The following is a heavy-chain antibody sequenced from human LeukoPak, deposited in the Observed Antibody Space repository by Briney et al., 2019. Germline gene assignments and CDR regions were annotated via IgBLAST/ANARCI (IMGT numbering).Heavy chain of an antibody. V-gene: IGHV3-11*04. J-gene: IGHJ3*02. CDR3: VRARGAYAFDI. CDR1: GFTFSDYY. CDR2: ISSSGTTV. D-gene: IGHD3-10*01. Sequence: GGSLRLSCAASGFTFSDYYMGWIRQAPGRGLGWVSYISSSGTTVYYADSMKGRFTISRDNAENSLYLQMNSLRAEDTAVYYCVRARGAYAFDIWGQGTMVTVSS.